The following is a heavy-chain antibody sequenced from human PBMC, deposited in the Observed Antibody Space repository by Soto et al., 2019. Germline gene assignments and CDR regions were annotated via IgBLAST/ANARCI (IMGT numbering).Heavy chain of an antibody. Sequence: GGSLRLSCAASGFTFSSYAMSWVRQAPGKGLEWVSAIGGSGGSTYYADTVKGRFTISRDNFKIALYLKMNSLRAEDTAVYYCAEDWEWELPSDCYCGMDVWGQGTTVTVSS. J-gene: IGHJ6*02. V-gene: IGHV3-23*01. CDR2: IGGSGGST. CDR3: AEDWEWELPSDCYCGMDV. CDR1: GFTFSSYA. D-gene: IGHD1-26*01.